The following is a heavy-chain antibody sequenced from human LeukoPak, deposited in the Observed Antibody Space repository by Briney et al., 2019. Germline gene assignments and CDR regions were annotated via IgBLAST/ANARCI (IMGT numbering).Heavy chain of an antibody. Sequence: GGSLRLSCAASGFTFSSYGMHWVRQAPGKGLEWVAVIWYDGSNKYYADSVKGRSAISRDNSKNTLYLQMNSLRAEDTAIYYCARRDFWSGYCFDYWGQGTLVTVSS. D-gene: IGHD3-3*01. J-gene: IGHJ4*02. CDR3: ARRDFWSGYCFDY. CDR2: IWYDGSNK. V-gene: IGHV3-33*01. CDR1: GFTFSSYG.